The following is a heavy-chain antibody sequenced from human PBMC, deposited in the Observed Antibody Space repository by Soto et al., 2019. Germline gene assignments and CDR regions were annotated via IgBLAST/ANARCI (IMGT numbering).Heavy chain of an antibody. V-gene: IGHV1-69*01. J-gene: IGHJ4*02. CDR2: IIPLFGTA. CDR1: GGTFSTYA. CDR3: ARPKGTYSSGYYYFDF. D-gene: IGHD6-19*01. Sequence: QVQLEQSGAEVKQPGSSVRVSCKTSGGTFSTYAINWVRQAPGQGLEWMGAIIPLFGTADYSQKLQGRVTITADESTSTAYMELSSLSSDDTAVYFCARPKGTYSSGYYYFDFWGQGTLVTVSS.